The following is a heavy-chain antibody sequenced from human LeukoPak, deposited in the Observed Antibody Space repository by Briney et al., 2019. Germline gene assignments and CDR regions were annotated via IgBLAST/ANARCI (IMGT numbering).Heavy chain of an antibody. V-gene: IGHV3-48*01. CDR1: GFTFSSYS. D-gene: IGHD4-17*01. Sequence: GGSLRLSCVASGFTFSSYSMNWVRQAPGKGLEWVSYISSSSSTIYYADSVKGRFTISRDNAKNSLYLQMNSLRVEDTAVYYCARGALYQYYLDYWGWGQGTLVTVSS. CDR3: ARGALYQYYLDYWG. J-gene: IGHJ4*02. CDR2: ISSSSSTI.